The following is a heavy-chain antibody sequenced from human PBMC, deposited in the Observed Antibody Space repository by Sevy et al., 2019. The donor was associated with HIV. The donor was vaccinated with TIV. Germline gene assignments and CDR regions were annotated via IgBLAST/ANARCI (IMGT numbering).Heavy chain of an antibody. CDR3: ARDLVGATSD. CDR1: GFTFSSYG. CDR2: IWDDGSDK. V-gene: IGHV3-30*19. D-gene: IGHD1-26*01. J-gene: IGHJ4*02. Sequence: GGSLRLSCAASGFTFSSYGMHWVRQAPGKGLEWVAVIWDDGSDKYYADSVKGRFTISRDNSKNMLYLQMNSLRPEDTAVYYCARDLVGATSDWGQGTLVTVSS.